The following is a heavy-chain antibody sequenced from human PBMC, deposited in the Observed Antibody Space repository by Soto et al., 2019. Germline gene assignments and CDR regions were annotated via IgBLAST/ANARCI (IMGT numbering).Heavy chain of an antibody. D-gene: IGHD3-3*01. CDR1: GGSISSSSYY. V-gene: IGHV4-39*01. CDR3: AGLLLGGRSMEWFDHYYYMDV. CDR2: IYYSGST. J-gene: IGHJ6*03. Sequence: QMQLQESGPGLVKPSETLSLTCTVSGGSISSSSYYWGWIRQPPGKGLEWIGSIYYSGSTYYNQNLRRRVTISVNQSKHQFSLKLSAVTAADTAVYYCAGLLLGGRSMEWFDHYYYMDVWGKGTTVTASS.